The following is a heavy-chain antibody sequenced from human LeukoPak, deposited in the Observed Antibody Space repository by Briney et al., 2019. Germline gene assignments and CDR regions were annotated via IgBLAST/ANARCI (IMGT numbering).Heavy chain of an antibody. V-gene: IGHV3-48*01. J-gene: IGHJ4*02. Sequence: GGSLRLSCAASGFTFSSYSMNWVRQAPGKGLEWVSYISSSSGNIYYADSVKGRFTISRDNAKTSLYLQMNSLRAEDTAVYYCARDLSEYGWFGELYYWGQGTLVTVSS. D-gene: IGHD3-10*01. CDR2: ISSSSGNI. CDR1: GFTFSSYS. CDR3: ARDLSEYGWFGELYY.